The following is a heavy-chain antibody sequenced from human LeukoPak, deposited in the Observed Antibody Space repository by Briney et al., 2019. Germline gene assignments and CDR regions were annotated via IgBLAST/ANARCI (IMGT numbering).Heavy chain of an antibody. CDR1: GFTFSSYS. Sequence: GGSLRLSCAASGFTFSSYSMNWVRQAPGKGLEWVSFVGDSGTSIYYADSVKGRFTISRDNAKNSLYLQMNSLRAEDTAVYYCATSSGVVGPTTFEYWGQGTLVTVSS. J-gene: IGHJ4*02. CDR3: ATSSGVVGPTTFEY. CDR2: VGDSGTSI. V-gene: IGHV3-48*04. D-gene: IGHD1-26*01.